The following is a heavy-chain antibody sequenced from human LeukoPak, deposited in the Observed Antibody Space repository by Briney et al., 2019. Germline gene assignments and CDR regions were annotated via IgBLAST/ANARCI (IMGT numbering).Heavy chain of an antibody. Sequence: PSETLTLTCTVSGGSISSYYWSWFRQPPGKGLEWIGFIYYSGSTNYNPSLKSRVTISVDTSKNQFSLKLSSVTAADTAVYYCAKLQIEAAAGPHNWFDPCGPRTLVTVSS. CDR1: GGSISSYY. V-gene: IGHV4-59*08. D-gene: IGHD6-13*01. CDR2: IYYSGST. J-gene: IGHJ5*02. CDR3: AKLQIEAAAGPHNWFDP.